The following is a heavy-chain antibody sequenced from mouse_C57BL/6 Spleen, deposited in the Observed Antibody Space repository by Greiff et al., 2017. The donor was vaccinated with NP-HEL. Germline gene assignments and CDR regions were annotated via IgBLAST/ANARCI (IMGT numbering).Heavy chain of an antibody. J-gene: IGHJ1*03. Sequence: VQLKESGPGLAKPSQTLSLTCSVTGYSITSDYWNWIRKFPGNKLEYMGYISYSGSTYYNPSLKSRISITRDTAKNQYYLQLNSVTTEDTATYYCARSPLYGSRSYLYFDVWGTGTTVTVSS. D-gene: IGHD1-1*01. CDR3: ARSPLYGSRSYLYFDV. CDR1: GYSITSDY. CDR2: ISYSGST. V-gene: IGHV3-8*01.